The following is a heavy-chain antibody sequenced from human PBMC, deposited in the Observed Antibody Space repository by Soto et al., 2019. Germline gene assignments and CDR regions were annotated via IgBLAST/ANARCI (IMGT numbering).Heavy chain of an antibody. D-gene: IGHD3-3*01. J-gene: IGHJ6*03. Sequence: HPGGSLRLSCAASGFTFSSYGMHWVRQAPGKGLKWVAVIWYDGRNKNNADYEKGRITISRDNSKNSLYLQINSLRAEDTALYYCATWCLSATIFGVVKVPDYYYMDVWGKGTTVTVSS. CDR2: IWYDGRNK. CDR1: GFTFSSYG. V-gene: IGHV3-33*01. CDR3: ATWCLSATIFGVVKVPDYYYMDV.